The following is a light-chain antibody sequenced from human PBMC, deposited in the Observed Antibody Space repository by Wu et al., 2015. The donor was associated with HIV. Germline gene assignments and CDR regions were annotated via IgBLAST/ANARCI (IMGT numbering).Light chain of an antibody. CDR2: GAS. J-gene: IGKJ1*01. Sequence: EIVMTQSPATLSLSPGERATLSCRASRSVSGSLAWYQQKPGQAPRLLIYGASTRAAGIPARFSGSGSGTESTLTINSLQSVDFAVYYCQQYNDWPETFGQGPRWKSN. CDR1: RSVSGS. CDR3: QQYNDWPET. V-gene: IGKV3-15*01.